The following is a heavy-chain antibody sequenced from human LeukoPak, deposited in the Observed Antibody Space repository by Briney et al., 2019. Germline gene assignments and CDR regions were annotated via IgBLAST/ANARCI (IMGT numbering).Heavy chain of an antibody. Sequence: GASVKVSCKASGYTFTSYGISWVRQAPGQGLEWMGWISAYNGNTNYAQKLQGRVTMTTDTSTSTAYMELRSLRSDDTAVYYCARVSGTTSFGNYWFDSWGRGTLVTVSS. J-gene: IGHJ5*01. V-gene: IGHV1-18*01. D-gene: IGHD3-10*01. CDR1: GYTFTSYG. CDR2: ISAYNGNT. CDR3: ARVSGTTSFGNYWFDS.